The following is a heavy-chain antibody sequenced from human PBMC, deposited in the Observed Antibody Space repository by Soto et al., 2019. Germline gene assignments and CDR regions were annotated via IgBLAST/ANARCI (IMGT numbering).Heavy chain of an antibody. CDR3: ARLISTRGIVGDSGDWFDP. Sequence: SETLSLTSAVYGGSFSGFYWSWIRQPPGKGLEWIGSIYYSGSTYYNPSLKSRVTISVDTSKNQFSLKLCFVTAAETAVYSCARLISTRGIVGDSGDWFDPWGQGTPVTVSS. V-gene: IGHV4-34*01. D-gene: IGHD1-26*01. CDR2: IYYSGST. J-gene: IGHJ5*02. CDR1: GGSFSGFY.